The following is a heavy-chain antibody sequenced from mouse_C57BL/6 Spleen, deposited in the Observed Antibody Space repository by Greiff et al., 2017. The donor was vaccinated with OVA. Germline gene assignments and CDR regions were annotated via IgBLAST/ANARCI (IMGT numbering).Heavy chain of an antibody. CDR1: GFTFSSYA. V-gene: IGHV5-4*01. D-gene: IGHD2-2*01. CDR3: ARDGNGYDGNYFDY. Sequence: EVKVVESGGGLVKPGGSLKLSCAASGFTFSSYAMSWVRQTPEKRLEWVATISDGGSYTYYPDNVKGRFTISRDNAKNNLYLQMSHLKSEDTAMYYCARDGNGYDGNYFDYWGQGTTLTVSS. CDR2: ISDGGSYT. J-gene: IGHJ2*01.